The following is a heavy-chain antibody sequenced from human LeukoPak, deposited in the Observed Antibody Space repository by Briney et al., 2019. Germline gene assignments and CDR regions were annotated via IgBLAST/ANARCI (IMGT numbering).Heavy chain of an antibody. D-gene: IGHD5-12*01. CDR2: IYYSGST. CDR1: GGSISSSSYY. Sequence: PSETLSLTCTVSGGSISSSSYYWGWIRQPPGKGLEWIGSIYYSGSTYYNPSLKSRVTISVDTSKNQFSLKLSSVTAADTAVYYCARVSGYDLEGENYWGQGTLVTVSS. CDR3: ARVSGYDLEGENY. V-gene: IGHV4-39*07. J-gene: IGHJ4*02.